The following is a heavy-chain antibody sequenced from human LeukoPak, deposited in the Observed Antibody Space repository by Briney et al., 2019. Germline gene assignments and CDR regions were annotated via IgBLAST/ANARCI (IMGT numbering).Heavy chain of an antibody. J-gene: IGHJ3*02. CDR3: ARIKDIVVVPAAGGDAFDI. CDR2: IYPGDSDT. Sequence: GESLKISCKGSGYSFTSYWIGWVRQMPGKGLEWMGIIYPGDSDTRCSPSFQGQVTISADKSISTAYLQWSSLKASDTAMYYCARIKDIVVVPAAGGDAFDIWGQGTMVTVSS. CDR1: GYSFTSYW. V-gene: IGHV5-51*01. D-gene: IGHD2-2*01.